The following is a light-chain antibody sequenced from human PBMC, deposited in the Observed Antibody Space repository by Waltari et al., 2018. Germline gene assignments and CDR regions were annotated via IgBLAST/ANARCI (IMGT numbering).Light chain of an antibody. J-gene: IGLJ2*01. Sequence: QSGLTPPPSVSGAPGQRVTISCTGSTSNIGAGYDVHWYQQVPGTAPKLVIYDNNNRPSGVPDRFSGSKSGTSASLAITGLQGEDEADYYCQSYDGSLSGSKIFGGGTKLTVL. V-gene: IGLV1-40*01. CDR1: TSNIGAGYD. CDR2: DNN. CDR3: QSYDGSLSGSKI.